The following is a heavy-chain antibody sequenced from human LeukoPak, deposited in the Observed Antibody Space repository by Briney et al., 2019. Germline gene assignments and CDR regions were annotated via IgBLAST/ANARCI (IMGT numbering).Heavy chain of an antibody. CDR3: ARGSNYYYYGMDV. CDR2: IYYGGST. CDR1: GGSISSGDYY. Sequence: SETLSLTCTVSGGSISSGDYYWSWIRQPPGKGLEWIGYIYYGGSTYYNPSLKSRVTISVDTSKNQFSLKLSSVTAADTAVYYCARGSNYYYYGMDVWGQGTTVTVSS. D-gene: IGHD4-11*01. J-gene: IGHJ6*02. V-gene: IGHV4-30-4*01.